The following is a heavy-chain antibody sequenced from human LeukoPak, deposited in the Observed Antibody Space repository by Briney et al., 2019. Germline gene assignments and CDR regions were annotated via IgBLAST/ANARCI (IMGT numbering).Heavy chain of an antibody. CDR1: GFTFSDYY. Sequence: PGGSLRLSCAASGFTFSDYYMSWIRQAPGKGLEWVSYISSSGSTIYYADSVKGRFTIYRDNAKNSLYLQMNSLRAEDTAVYYCARDSRYDFWSGYEYNWFDPWGQGTLVTVSS. CDR2: ISSSGSTI. V-gene: IGHV3-11*04. D-gene: IGHD3-3*01. CDR3: ARDSRYDFWSGYEYNWFDP. J-gene: IGHJ5*02.